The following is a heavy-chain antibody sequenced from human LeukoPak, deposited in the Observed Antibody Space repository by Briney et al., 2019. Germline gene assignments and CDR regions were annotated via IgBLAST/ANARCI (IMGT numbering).Heavy chain of an antibody. J-gene: IGHJ4*02. CDR2: FYYGGST. CDR3: AIANGGIEAAIDY. Sequence: SETLSLTCSVSGGPIGSSRHSWVWIRQPPGEGLEWIGIFYYGGSTYYNPSLKSRATISVDTSETQFSLELSSVTAADTAVYYCAIANGGIEAAIDYWGQGTLVTVSS. D-gene: IGHD6-13*01. CDR1: GGPIGSSRHS. V-gene: IGHV4-39*01.